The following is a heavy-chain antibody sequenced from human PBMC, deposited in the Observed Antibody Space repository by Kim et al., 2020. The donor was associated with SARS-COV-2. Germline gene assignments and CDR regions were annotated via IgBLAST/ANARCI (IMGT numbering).Heavy chain of an antibody. CDR2: ISSSSSTI. V-gene: IGHV3-48*02. CDR1: GFTFSSYS. D-gene: IGHD2-15*01. J-gene: IGHJ4*02. CDR3: ARVDCSGGTCYSGHDY. Sequence: GGSLRLSCAASGFTFSSYSMTWVRQAPGKGLEWVSYISSSSSTIYYADSVKGRFTISRDNAKNSLYLQMSSLRDEDTAVYYCARVDCSGGTCYSGHDYWGQGTLVTVSS.